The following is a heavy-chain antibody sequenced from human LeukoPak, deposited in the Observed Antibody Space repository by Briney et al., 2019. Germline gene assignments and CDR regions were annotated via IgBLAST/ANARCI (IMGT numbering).Heavy chain of an antibody. Sequence: GGSLRLSCAASGFTFSSYAMSWVRQAPGKGLEWVSAISSSGGSTYYADSVKGRFTISRDNSKNTLYLQMNSLRAEDTAVYYCAKDRASYYGSGSYYEFVYWGQGTLVTVSS. CDR1: GFTFSSYA. D-gene: IGHD3-10*01. CDR2: ISSSGGST. J-gene: IGHJ4*02. V-gene: IGHV3-23*01. CDR3: AKDRASYYGSGSYYEFVY.